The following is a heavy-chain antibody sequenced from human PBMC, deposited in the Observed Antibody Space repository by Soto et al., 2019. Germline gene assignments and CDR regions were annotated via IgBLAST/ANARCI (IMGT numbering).Heavy chain of an antibody. J-gene: IGHJ5*01. CDR3: ATAEVDS. CDR1: GYTFGNQW. CDR2: KNRHGGII. Sequence: PAGSLRLSCAVTGYTFGNQWMHWVRQAPGKHRECHRSKNRHGGIINYADSLKGRYTLYRVNGRNTLNLQMHSLRVADTAVYYYATAEVDSWGQATLVTVSS. V-gene: IGHV3-74*01.